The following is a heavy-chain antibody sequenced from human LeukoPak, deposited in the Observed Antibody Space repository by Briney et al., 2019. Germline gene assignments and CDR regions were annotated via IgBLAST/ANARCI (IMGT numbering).Heavy chain of an antibody. CDR2: ISYDGSNK. CDR3: ARDDVDINAFDI. Sequence: PGRSLRLSCAASGFTFSSYAMHWVRQAPGKGLEWVAVISYDGSNKYYADSVKGRFTISRDNSKNTLYLQMNSLRAEDTAVYYCARDDVDINAFDIWGQGTMVTVSS. D-gene: IGHD5-12*01. V-gene: IGHV3-30*04. J-gene: IGHJ3*02. CDR1: GFTFSSYA.